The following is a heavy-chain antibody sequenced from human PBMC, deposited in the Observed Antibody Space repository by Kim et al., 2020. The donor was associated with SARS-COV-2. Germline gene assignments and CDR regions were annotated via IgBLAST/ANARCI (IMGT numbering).Heavy chain of an antibody. J-gene: IGHJ4*02. D-gene: IGHD1-26*01. CDR1: GFTFSDYW. CDR3: ARNRGGTFDF. Sequence: GGSLRLSCAASGFTFSDYWMSWVRQAPGKGLEWVANIKHDGSQKYFVDSVKGRFTISRDNAINSLYLQMNSLRAADTAVYYCARNRGGTFDFWGQGTLVTASS. V-gene: IGHV3-7*01. CDR2: IKHDGSQK.